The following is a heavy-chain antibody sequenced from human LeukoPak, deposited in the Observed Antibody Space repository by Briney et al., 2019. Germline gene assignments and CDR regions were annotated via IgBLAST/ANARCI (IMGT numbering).Heavy chain of an antibody. CDR1: GFTVSSNY. J-gene: IGHJ4*02. CDR2: IYSGGST. D-gene: IGHD4-11*01. V-gene: IGHV3-53*01. Sequence: GGSLRLSCAASGFTVSSNYMSWVRQAPGKGLEWVSVIYSGGSTYYADSVKGRFTISRDNSKNTLYLQMNSLRAEDTALYYCARGGDYSNYYFDYWGQGTLVTVSS. CDR3: ARGGDYSNYYFDY.